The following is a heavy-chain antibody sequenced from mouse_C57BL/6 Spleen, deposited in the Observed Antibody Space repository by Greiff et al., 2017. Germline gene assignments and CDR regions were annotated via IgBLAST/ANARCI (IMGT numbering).Heavy chain of an antibody. D-gene: IGHD1-1*01. V-gene: IGHV5-4*01. CDR1: GFTFSSYA. CDR3: ARDSTTVGQGFDY. Sequence: EVKLEESGGGLVKPGGSLKLSCAASGFTFSSYAMSWVRQTPEKRLEWVATISDGGSYTYYPDNVKGRFTISRDNAKNNLYLQMSHLKSEDTAMYYCARDSTTVGQGFDYWGQGTTLTVSS. J-gene: IGHJ2*01. CDR2: ISDGGSYT.